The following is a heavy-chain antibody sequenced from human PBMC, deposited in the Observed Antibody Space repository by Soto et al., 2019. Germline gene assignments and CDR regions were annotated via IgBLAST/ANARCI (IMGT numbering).Heavy chain of an antibody. CDR2: IYATGTT. CDR1: GASISGFY. Sequence: TLSLTCTVSGASISGFYWSWIRKSAGKGLEWIGRIYATGTTDYNPSLKSRFMMSVDTSKKQFSLKLRSVTAADTAVYYCVRDGTKTLRDWFDPWGQGISGTVSS. J-gene: IGHJ5*02. D-gene: IGHD1-1*01. CDR3: VRDGTKTLRDWFDP. V-gene: IGHV4-4*07.